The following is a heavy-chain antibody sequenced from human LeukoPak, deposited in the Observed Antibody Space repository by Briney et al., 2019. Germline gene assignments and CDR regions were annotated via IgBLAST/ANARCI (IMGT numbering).Heavy chain of an antibody. CDR3: ARGGHIVVVPAATNWFDP. V-gene: IGHV1-46*03. Sequence: GASVKVSCKASGYTFTSYGISWVRQAPGQGLEWMGIINPSGGSTSYAQKFQGRVTMTRDTSTSTVYMELSSLRSEDTAVYYCARGGHIVVVPAATNWFDPWGQGTLVTVSS. CDR2: INPSGGST. J-gene: IGHJ5*02. CDR1: GYTFTSYG. D-gene: IGHD2-2*01.